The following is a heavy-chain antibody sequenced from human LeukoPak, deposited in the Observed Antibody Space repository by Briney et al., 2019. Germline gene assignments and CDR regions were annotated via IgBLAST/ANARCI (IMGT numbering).Heavy chain of an antibody. CDR3: ARGVYATQFDY. CDR1: GGSISSHY. Sequence: SETLSLTCTVSGGSISSHYWSWIRQPPGKGLEWIGYIYYSGSTNYNPSLKSRVTISVDTSKNQFSLKLSSVTAADTAVYYCARGVYATQFDYSGQGTLVTVSS. V-gene: IGHV4-59*11. D-gene: IGHD2-8*01. J-gene: IGHJ4*02. CDR2: IYYSGST.